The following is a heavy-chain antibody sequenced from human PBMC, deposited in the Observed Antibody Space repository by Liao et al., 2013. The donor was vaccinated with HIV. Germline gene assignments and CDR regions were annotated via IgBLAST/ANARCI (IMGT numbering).Heavy chain of an antibody. Sequence: QVELHESGPGLVKPSETLSLSCTVSGSSMSGYYWGWVRQPPGKGLEWVGSVHSTGTTYYNPALKSRLTVSLDTSRNQFSLTLSSVTAADTAVYYCAREPNYYGSGSYQYYYYMDVWGKGTTVTVSS. CDR1: GSSMSGYY. J-gene: IGHJ6*03. CDR3: AREPNYYGSGSYQYYYYMDV. V-gene: IGHV4-39*07. CDR2: VHSTGTT. D-gene: IGHD3-10*01.